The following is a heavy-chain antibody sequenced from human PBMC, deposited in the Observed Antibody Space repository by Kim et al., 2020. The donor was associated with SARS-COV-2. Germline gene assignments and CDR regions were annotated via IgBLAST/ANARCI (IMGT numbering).Heavy chain of an antibody. V-gene: IGHV4-30-4*05. CDR2: T. Sequence: TYDHQSHKSGVTISVDTSKNQFSLTLSSVTAADTAVYFCARGYGIFYGMDVWGQGTTVTVSS. J-gene: IGHJ6*02. D-gene: IGHD6-13*01. CDR3: ARGYGIFYGMDV.